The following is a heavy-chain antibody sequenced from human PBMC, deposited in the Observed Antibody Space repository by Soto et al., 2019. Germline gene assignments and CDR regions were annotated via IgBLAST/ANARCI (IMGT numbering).Heavy chain of an antibody. D-gene: IGHD4-17*01. J-gene: IGHJ3*02. V-gene: IGHV4-30-2*01. CDR3: ARAARDYGGNSGAFDI. Sequence: QLQLQESGSGLVKPSQTLSLTCAVSGGSISSGGYSWSWIRQPPGKGLEWIGYIYHSGSTYYNPSLKSRVTISVDRSKNQFSLKLSSVTAADTAVYYCARAARDYGGNSGAFDIWGQGTMVTVSS. CDR2: IYHSGST. CDR1: GGSISSGGYS.